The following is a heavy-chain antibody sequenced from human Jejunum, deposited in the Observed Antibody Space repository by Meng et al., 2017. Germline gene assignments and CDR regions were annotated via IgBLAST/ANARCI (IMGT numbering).Heavy chain of an antibody. Sequence: QGHLPESGPGLVKPSGTLSLTCTVSGVSTTAPFYWTWIRQAPGKGLEWIGEVWPSGATYYHPSLSSRITISIDTSNNQFSLEVAFLTAADTAVYYCARAIRERYFDSWGQGTLVTVSS. J-gene: IGHJ4*02. CDR2: VWPSGAT. CDR1: GVSTTAPFY. CDR3: ARAIRERYFDS. D-gene: IGHD1-14*01. V-gene: IGHV4-4*02.